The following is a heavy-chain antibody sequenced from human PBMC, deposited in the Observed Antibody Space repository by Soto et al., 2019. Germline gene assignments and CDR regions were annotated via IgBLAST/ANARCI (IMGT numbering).Heavy chain of an antibody. CDR3: ARQQWLVLNAFDL. D-gene: IGHD6-19*01. CDR1: GGSISSYY. V-gene: IGHV4-59*01. CDR2: IYYSGST. Sequence: QVQLQESGPGLVKPSETLFLTCTVSGGSISSYYWSWIRQPPGKGLEWIGYIYYSGSTNYNPSLKSRVTISGDTSKNQSSLKLSSVTAADTAVYYCARQQWLVLNAFDLWGQGTMVTVSS. J-gene: IGHJ3*01.